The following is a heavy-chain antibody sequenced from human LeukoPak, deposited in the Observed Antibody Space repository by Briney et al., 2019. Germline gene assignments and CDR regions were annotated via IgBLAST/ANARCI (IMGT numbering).Heavy chain of an antibody. Sequence: GGSLRLSCAASGFTFSSYGMHWVRQAPGKGLEWVAAISYDGSNKYYADSVKGRFTISRDNSKNTLYPQMNSLRAEDTAVYYCAKPWWELPSLDAFDIWGQGTMVTVSS. CDR3: AKPWWELPSLDAFDI. V-gene: IGHV3-30*18. J-gene: IGHJ3*02. D-gene: IGHD1-26*01. CDR2: ISYDGSNK. CDR1: GFTFSSYG.